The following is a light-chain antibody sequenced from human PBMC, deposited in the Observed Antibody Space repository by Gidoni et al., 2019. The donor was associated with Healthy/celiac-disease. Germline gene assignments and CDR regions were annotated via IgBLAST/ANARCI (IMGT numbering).Light chain of an antibody. Sequence: EIVLTQSPATLSLSPGERATLSCRASQIVSSYLAWYQQKPGQAPRLLIYDASNRATGSPARLSGSGSGTDFTLTISSLEPEDCAVYYCQQRSNWPTFGQGTRLEIK. CDR3: QQRSNWPT. V-gene: IGKV3-11*01. J-gene: IGKJ5*01. CDR2: DAS. CDR1: QIVSSY.